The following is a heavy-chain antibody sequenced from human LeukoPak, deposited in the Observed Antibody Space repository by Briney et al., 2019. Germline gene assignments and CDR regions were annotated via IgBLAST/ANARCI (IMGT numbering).Heavy chain of an antibody. CDR3: AIAAGWELGY. V-gene: IGHV3-7*01. CDR2: KKVDVREE. J-gene: IGHJ4*02. D-gene: IGHD6-25*01. Sequence: GRCLSLACAVSGFTSSRHWTRSVRQTPEKWLEWVFYKKVDVREENYVDSVKGRFTISKENAKNSLYLQMNSLRAEDTAVYYCAIAAGWELGYWGQGTLVTVSP. CDR1: GFTSSRHW.